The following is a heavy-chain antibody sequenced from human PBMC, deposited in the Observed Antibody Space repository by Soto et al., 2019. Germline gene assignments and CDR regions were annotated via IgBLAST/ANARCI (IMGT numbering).Heavy chain of an antibody. D-gene: IGHD6-13*01. V-gene: IGHV4-30-4*01. J-gene: IGHJ4*02. CDR1: GGSIGSGDYY. Sequence: QVQLQESGPGLVKPSQTLSLTCTVSGGSIGSGDYYWSWIRQPPGKGLEWIGYIYYLGHTYYNPSPNSRLSISVDTSKNQFSLKLSFVTAADTAVYYCARASAAVNYLDSWGQGSLVTVSS. CDR3: ARASAAVNYLDS. CDR2: IYYLGHT.